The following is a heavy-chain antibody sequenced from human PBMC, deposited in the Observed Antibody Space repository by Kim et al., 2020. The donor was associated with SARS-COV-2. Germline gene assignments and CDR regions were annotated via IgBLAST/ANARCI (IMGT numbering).Heavy chain of an antibody. J-gene: IGHJ4*02. Sequence: GGSLRLSCAASGFTFSSYGMHWVRQAPGKGLEWVAVISYDGSNKYYADSVKGRFTISRDNSKNTLYLQMNSLRAEDTAVYYCAKARGYYDSSGYYYFDYWGQGTLVTVSS. CDR3: AKARGYYDSSGYYYFDY. D-gene: IGHD3-22*01. CDR2: ISYDGSNK. CDR1: GFTFSSYG. V-gene: IGHV3-30*18.